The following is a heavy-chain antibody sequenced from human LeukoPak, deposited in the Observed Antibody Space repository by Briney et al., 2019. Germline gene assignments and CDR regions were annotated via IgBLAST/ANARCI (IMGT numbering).Heavy chain of an antibody. CDR3: AKDVLYYDFWSGYSDDYYMDV. D-gene: IGHD3-3*01. CDR1: GFTFSRYW. V-gene: IGHV3-7*03. CDR2: IKQDGSEK. Sequence: GGSLRLSCAASGFTFSRYWMSWVRQAPGKGLEWVANIKQDGSEKYYVDSVRGRFTISRDNAKNSLYLQVNSLRAEDTAVYYCAKDVLYYDFWSGYSDDYYMDVWGKGTTVTVSS. J-gene: IGHJ6*03.